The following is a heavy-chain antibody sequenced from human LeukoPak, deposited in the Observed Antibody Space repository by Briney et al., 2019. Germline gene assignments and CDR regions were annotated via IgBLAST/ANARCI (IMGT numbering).Heavy chain of an antibody. V-gene: IGHV3-30*18. J-gene: IGHJ6*02. Sequence: GGSLRLSCAASGFTFSGYGMHWVRQAPGKGLEWVAVISYDGSNKYYADSVKGRFTISRDNSKNTLYLQMNSLRAEDTAVYYCAKDQGDIVVVPAAAVYYGMDVWGQGTTVTVSS. CDR1: GFTFSGYG. CDR2: ISYDGSNK. D-gene: IGHD2-2*01. CDR3: AKDQGDIVVVPAAAVYYGMDV.